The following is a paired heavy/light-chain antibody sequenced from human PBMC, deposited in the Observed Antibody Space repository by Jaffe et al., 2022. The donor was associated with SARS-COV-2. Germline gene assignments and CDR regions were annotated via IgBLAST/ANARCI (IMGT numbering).Light chain of an antibody. V-gene: IGKV1-27*01. CDR3: QKYNSAPWT. J-gene: IGKJ1*01. CDR2: ATS. CDR1: QGISNY. Sequence: DIQMTQSPSSLSASVGDRVTITCRASQGISNYLAWYQQKPGKVPKLLMYATSTLQSGVPSRFSGSGSGRDFSLTISSLQPEDVATYYCQKYNSAPWTFGHGTKVEIK.
Heavy chain of an antibody. CDR2: IKEDGSEK. J-gene: IGHJ4*02. Sequence: EVQLVESGGGLVQPGGSLRLSCAASGFTFSSYWMNWVRQAPGKGLEWVATIKEDGSEKYYVNSMKGRFTISRDNAKNSLYLQMNSLRADDTAVYYCARNWGYFDYWGRGTLVTVSS. D-gene: IGHD7-27*01. CDR3: ARNWGYFDY. V-gene: IGHV3-7*01. CDR1: GFTFSSYW.